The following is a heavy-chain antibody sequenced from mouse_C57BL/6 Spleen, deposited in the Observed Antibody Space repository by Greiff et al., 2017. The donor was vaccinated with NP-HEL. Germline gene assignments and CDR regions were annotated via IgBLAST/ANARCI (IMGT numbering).Heavy chain of an antibody. J-gene: IGHJ1*03. D-gene: IGHD2-3*01. CDR2: IYPGGGYT. Sequence: QVHVKQSGAELVRPGTSVKMSCKASGYTFTNYWIGWAKQRPGHGLEWIGDIYPGGGYTNYNEKFKGKATLTADKSSSTAYMQFSSLTSEDSAIYYCARGGIYDGPFDVWGTGTTVTVSS. CDR1: GYTFTNYW. CDR3: ARGGIYDGPFDV. V-gene: IGHV1-63*01.